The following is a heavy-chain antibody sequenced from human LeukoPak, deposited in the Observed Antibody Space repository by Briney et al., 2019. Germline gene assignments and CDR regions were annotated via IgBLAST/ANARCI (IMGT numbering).Heavy chain of an antibody. CDR2: IIPILGIA. V-gene: IGHV1-69*04. J-gene: IGHJ4*02. CDR3: ARDHGDYGPFDY. Sequence: SVKVSCKASGYTFTSYGISWVRQAPGQGLEWMARIIPILGIANYAQKFQGRVTITADKSTSTAYMELSSLRSEDTAVYYCARDHGDYGPFDYWGQGTLVTVSS. CDR1: GYTFTSYG. D-gene: IGHD4-17*01.